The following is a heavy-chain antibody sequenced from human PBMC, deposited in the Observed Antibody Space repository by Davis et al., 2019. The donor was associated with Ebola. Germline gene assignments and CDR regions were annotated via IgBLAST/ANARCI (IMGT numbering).Heavy chain of an antibody. J-gene: IGHJ4*02. CDR3: ARDGDYGGIRHFDN. CDR1: GYTFTNHY. Sequence: ASVKVSCKASGYTFTNHYIHWVRQDPGQGLQWVGTVNPGGGAASYAQQFRGRVTMTRDTSTSTVHMELTSLTSEDTAVYYCARDGDYGGIRHFDNWGQGTLVAVSS. D-gene: IGHD4-23*01. CDR2: VNPGGGAA. V-gene: IGHV1-46*01.